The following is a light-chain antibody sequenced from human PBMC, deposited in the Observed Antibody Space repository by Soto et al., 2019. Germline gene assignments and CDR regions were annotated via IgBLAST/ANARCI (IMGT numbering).Light chain of an antibody. CDR3: QHYTTYSGT. Sequence: DIHMTQSPATLSASVGDIVTITCRASQSISTWLAWYQQKPGKAPKLLIYWASSLESGVPSRFSGSGSGTEFTLTISSLQPDDFATYYCQHYTTYSGTFGPGTKVDIK. CDR1: QSISTW. J-gene: IGKJ3*01. V-gene: IGKV1-5*03. CDR2: WAS.